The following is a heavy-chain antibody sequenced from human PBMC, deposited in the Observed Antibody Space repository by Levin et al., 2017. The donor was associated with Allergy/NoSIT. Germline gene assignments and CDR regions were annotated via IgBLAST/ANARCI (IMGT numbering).Heavy chain of an antibody. CDR1: GFTFSSYA. CDR2: ISYDGSNK. CDR3: ARGYSSGWYGYFDY. D-gene: IGHD6-19*01. J-gene: IGHJ4*02. Sequence: GESLKISCAASGFTFSSYAMHWVRQAPGKGLEWVAVISYDGSNKYYADSVKGRFTISRDNSKNTLYLQMNSLRAEDTAVYYCARGYSSGWYGYFDYWGQGTLVTVSS. V-gene: IGHV3-30-3*01.